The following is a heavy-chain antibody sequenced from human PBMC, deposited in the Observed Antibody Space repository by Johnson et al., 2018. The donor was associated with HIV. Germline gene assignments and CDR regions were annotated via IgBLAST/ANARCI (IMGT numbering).Heavy chain of an antibody. D-gene: IGHD6-6*01. V-gene: IGHV3-7*02. J-gene: IGHJ3*02. Sequence: VQLVESGGGLVQPGGSLGLSCAASAFTFSRYWMSWVRQAPGKGLEWVANINQDGPEKYYGDSVKGRFTISRDNAKNTLYQQMNSLGAEDTAVYYCARSSGARWAFDIWGQGTMVTVSS. CDR3: ARSSGARWAFDI. CDR1: AFTFSRYW. CDR2: INQDGPEK.